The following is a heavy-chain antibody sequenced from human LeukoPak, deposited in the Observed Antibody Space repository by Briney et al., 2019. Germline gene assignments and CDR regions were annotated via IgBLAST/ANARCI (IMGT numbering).Heavy chain of an antibody. V-gene: IGHV3-23*01. D-gene: IGHD3-22*01. J-gene: IGHJ4*02. Sequence: GGSLRLSCAASGFTFRSYAMSWVRQAPGKGLEWVSAISGSGGSTYYADSVKGRFTISRDNSKNTLYLQMNSLRAEDTAVYYCAKDRTWSNYYDSSGSLDYWGQGTLVTVSS. CDR1: GFTFRSYA. CDR3: AKDRTWSNYYDSSGSLDY. CDR2: ISGSGGST.